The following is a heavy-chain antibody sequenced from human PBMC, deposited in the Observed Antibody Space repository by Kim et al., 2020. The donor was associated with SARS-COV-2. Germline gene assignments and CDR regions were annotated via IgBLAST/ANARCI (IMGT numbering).Heavy chain of an antibody. V-gene: IGHV3-30*18. Sequence: GGSLRLSCVASGFTFSSYGMHWVRQAPGKGLEWVAVISYDGSYNHYADSVKGRFTISRDITQSTLYLQMNSLRDEDTAVYYCAKATIFGVVYPDHWGQGTLVTVSS. CDR3: AKATIFGVVYPDH. D-gene: IGHD3-3*01. J-gene: IGHJ4*02. CDR2: ISYDGSYN. CDR1: GFTFSSYG.